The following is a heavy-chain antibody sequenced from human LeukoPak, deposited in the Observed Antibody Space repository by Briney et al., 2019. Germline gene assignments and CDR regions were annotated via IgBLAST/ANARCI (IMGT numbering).Heavy chain of an antibody. CDR2: IYTSGST. V-gene: IGHV4-4*07. Sequence: VKPSETLSLTCTVSGGSISSHYWSWIRQPAGKGLEWIGCIYTSGSTNYNPSLKSRVTMSVDTSKNQFSLKLSSVTAADTAVYYCARILGGYYYDSSGHYEEHWGQGTLVTASS. J-gene: IGHJ1*01. CDR1: GGSISSHY. D-gene: IGHD3-22*01. CDR3: ARILGGYYYDSSGHYEEH.